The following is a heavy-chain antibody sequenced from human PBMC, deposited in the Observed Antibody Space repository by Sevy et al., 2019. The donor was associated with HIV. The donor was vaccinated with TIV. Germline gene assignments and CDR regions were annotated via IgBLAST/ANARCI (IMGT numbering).Heavy chain of an antibody. D-gene: IGHD2-21*01. V-gene: IGHV3-53*01. CDR2: IYSGGST. J-gene: IGHJ6*02. Sequence: GGSLRLSCAASGFTVSSNYMSWVRQAPGKGLDGVSVIYSGGSTYYHDSVKGRFTISRDNSKNRLYLQMNSLRAEDTAVYYCAREGAIGYYYYYGMDVWGQGTTVTVSS. CDR1: GFTVSSNY. CDR3: AREGAIGYYYYYGMDV.